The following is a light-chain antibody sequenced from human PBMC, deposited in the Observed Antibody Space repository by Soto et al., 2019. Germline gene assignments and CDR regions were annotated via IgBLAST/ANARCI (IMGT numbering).Light chain of an antibody. Sequence: QAVVTQPPSVSGTPGQRVTISCSGSSSNIGRNHVYWYQQLPGTAPKVLIYSNNQRPSGVPDRFSGSKSGTSASLAISGLRSGDEADYHCAAWDDSLSGPVFGGGTKLTVL. CDR3: AAWDDSLSGPV. J-gene: IGLJ3*02. CDR1: SSNIGRNH. CDR2: SNN. V-gene: IGLV1-47*02.